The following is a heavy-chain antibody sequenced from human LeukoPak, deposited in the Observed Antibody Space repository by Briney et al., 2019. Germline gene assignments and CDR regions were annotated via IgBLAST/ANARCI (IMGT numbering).Heavy chain of an antibody. D-gene: IGHD3-22*01. Sequence: ASVKVSCKASGYTFTSYGISWVRQALGQGLEWMGWISAYNGNTNYAQKLQGRVTMTTDISTSTAYMELRSLRSDDTAVYYCAREFRGLDAFDIWGQGTMVTVSS. CDR3: AREFRGLDAFDI. CDR1: GYTFTSYG. V-gene: IGHV1-18*01. J-gene: IGHJ3*02. CDR2: ISAYNGNT.